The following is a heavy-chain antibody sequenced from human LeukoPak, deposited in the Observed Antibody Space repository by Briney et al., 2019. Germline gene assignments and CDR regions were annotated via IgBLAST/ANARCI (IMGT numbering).Heavy chain of an antibody. V-gene: IGHV3-30-3*01. J-gene: IGHJ5*02. CDR3: ARDSDDNWLDP. CDR2: ISDEGSNK. Sequence: SGGSLRHSCAASGFTFSRYAMHWVRQAPGKGLEWVEVISDEGSNKYYADSVKSRFTICRDYSKTTLYLQMNSLRAEDTAVYYCARDSDDNWLDPWGQGTLVTVSS. CDR1: GFTFSRYA.